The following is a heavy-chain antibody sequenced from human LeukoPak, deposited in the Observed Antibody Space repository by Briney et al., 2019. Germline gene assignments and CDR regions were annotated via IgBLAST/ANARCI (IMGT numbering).Heavy chain of an antibody. CDR3: ARETPHFDY. J-gene: IGHJ4*02. Sequence: SETLSLTCTVYGGSISSYYWSWIRQPPGKGLEWIGYVYNSGSTNYNPSLKSRVTISIDTSKSQFSLKLRYVTAADTAVYYCARETPHFDYWGQGTLVTVSS. CDR2: VYNSGST. CDR1: GGSISSYY. V-gene: IGHV4-59*01.